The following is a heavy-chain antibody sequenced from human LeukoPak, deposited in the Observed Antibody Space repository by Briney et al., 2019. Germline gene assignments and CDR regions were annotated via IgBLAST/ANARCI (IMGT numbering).Heavy chain of an antibody. Sequence: GSSVTVSCKASGYTFTSYCISWVRQAPGQGLEWMGWISDYNRNSNYAQKLKGRVTMTTDTSTSTSYMELRSVRADDTEVYYCARVTYYDILNVYSLDYWDQGTLVTVSS. CDR1: GYTFTSYC. J-gene: IGHJ4*02. V-gene: IGHV1-18*01. CDR2: ISDYNRNS. D-gene: IGHD3-9*01. CDR3: ARVTYYDILNVYSLDY.